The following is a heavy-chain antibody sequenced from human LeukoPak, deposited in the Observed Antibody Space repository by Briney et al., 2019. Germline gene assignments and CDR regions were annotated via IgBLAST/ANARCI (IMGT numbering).Heavy chain of an antibody. J-gene: IGHJ6*02. V-gene: IGHV1-18*01. Sequence: ASVKVSCKASDYTFTTYGINWVRQAPGQGLEWMGWISAYNGNTNYAQKLQGRVTMTTDTSTSTAYMELRSLRSDDTAVYYCARDRVIVVVPAISDYYYYGMDVWGQGTTVTVSS. CDR3: ARDRVIVVVPAISDYYYYGMDV. D-gene: IGHD2-2*01. CDR2: ISAYNGNT. CDR1: DYTFTTYG.